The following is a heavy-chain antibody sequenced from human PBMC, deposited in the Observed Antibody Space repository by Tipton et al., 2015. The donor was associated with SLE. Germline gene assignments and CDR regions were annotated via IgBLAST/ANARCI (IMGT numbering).Heavy chain of an antibody. Sequence: SLRLSCAASGFTFSSYSMNWVRQAPGKGLEWVSSISSSSSYIYYADSVKGRFTISRDNAKNSLYLQMNSLRAEDTAVYYCARDGGELLWFRESRYYFDCWGQGTLVTVSS. D-gene: IGHD3-10*01. CDR1: GFTFSSYS. V-gene: IGHV3-21*01. J-gene: IGHJ4*02. CDR3: ARDGGELLWFRESRYYFDC. CDR2: ISSSSSYI.